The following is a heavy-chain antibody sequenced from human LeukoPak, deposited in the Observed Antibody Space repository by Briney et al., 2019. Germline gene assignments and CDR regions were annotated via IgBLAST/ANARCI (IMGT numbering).Heavy chain of an antibody. CDR1: GFTFSSYS. J-gene: IGHJ4*02. CDR2: ISSSSSTI. D-gene: IGHD6-19*01. CDR3: ARDPPGIAVAGNDY. V-gene: IGHV3-48*02. Sequence: PGGSLRLSCAAFGFTFSSYSMNWVRQAPGKGLEWVSYISSSSSTIYYADSVKGRFTISRDNAKNSLYLQMNSLRDEDTAVYYCARDPPGIAVAGNDYWGQGTLVTVSS.